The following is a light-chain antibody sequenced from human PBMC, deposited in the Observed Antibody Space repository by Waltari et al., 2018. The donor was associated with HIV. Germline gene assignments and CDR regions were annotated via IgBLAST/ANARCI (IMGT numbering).Light chain of an antibody. V-gene: IGLV1-40*01. CDR3: QSYDITLSASVV. CDR2: GNK. J-gene: IGLJ2*01. Sequence: QSVLTQPPSVSGAPGQRVTISCTGSTYNIGADYDVHWYQQIQGTAPKPHIPGNKNRPSGVPDRFSASKSGTSASLTITGLQAEDEADYFCQSYDITLSASVVFGGGTKLTVL. CDR1: TYNIGADYD.